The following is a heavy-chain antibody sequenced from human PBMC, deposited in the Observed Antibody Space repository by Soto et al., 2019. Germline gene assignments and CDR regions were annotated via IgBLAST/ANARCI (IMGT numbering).Heavy chain of an antibody. Sequence: QVQLVESGGGVVQPGRSLRLSCAASGFTFSSYGMHWVRQAPGKGLEWVAVISYDGSNKYYADSVKGRFTISRDNSKNTLYLQMNSRRAEDTAVYYCAKGIIFGSPYFDYWGQGTPVTVSS. D-gene: IGHD1-20*01. V-gene: IGHV3-30*18. CDR2: ISYDGSNK. J-gene: IGHJ4*02. CDR3: AKGIIFGSPYFDY. CDR1: GFTFSSYG.